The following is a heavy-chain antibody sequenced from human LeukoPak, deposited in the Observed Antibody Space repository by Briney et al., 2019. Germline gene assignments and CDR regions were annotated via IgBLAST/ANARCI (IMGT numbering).Heavy chain of an antibody. CDR2: ISYDGSNK. V-gene: IGHV3-30-3*01. CDR1: GFTFSSYA. J-gene: IGHJ3*02. Sequence: QPGRSLRLSCAASGFTFSSYAMHWVRQAPGKGLEWMAVISYDGSNKYYADSVKGRFTISRDNSKNTLYLQMNSLRAEDTAVYYCARDESWNSAFDIWGQGTMVTVSS. D-gene: IGHD1-7*01. CDR3: ARDESWNSAFDI.